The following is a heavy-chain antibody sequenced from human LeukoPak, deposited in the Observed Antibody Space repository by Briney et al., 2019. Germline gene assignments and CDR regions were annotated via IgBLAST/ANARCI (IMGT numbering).Heavy chain of an antibody. J-gene: IGHJ4*02. V-gene: IGHV3-23*01. Sequence: GGSLRLSCAASGFTFSSFAMSWVRQAPGQGLEWVSAISDNSGNTYYADSVKGRFTISRDNSKNTLYLQLNSLRGDDTAVYYCAGNSGWYGVSWGQGTLVTVSS. CDR1: GFTFSSFA. CDR2: ISDNSGNT. D-gene: IGHD6-19*01. CDR3: AGNSGWYGVS.